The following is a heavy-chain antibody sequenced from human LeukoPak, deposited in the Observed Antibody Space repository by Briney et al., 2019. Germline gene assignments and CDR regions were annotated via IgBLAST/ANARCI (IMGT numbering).Heavy chain of an antibody. CDR2: IYYSGST. J-gene: IGHJ4*02. Sequence: PSETLSLTCTVSGGSISSGDYYWSWIRQPPGKGLEWIGNIYYSGSTYYNPSLKSRVTISVDTSKNQFFLKLSSVTAGDTAVYYCARAGVVPAAIVSYWGQGTLVTVSS. V-gene: IGHV4-30-4*01. CDR1: GGSISSGDYY. CDR3: ARAGVVPAAIVSY. D-gene: IGHD2-2*01.